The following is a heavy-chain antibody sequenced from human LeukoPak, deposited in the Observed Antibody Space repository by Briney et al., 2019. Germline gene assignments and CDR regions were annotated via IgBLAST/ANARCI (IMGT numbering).Heavy chain of an antibody. CDR2: IYYRGTT. CDR3: ARDVCSGSYLGV. Sequence: SETLSLTCTVSGDSINGYYWGWIRQTPGKGLEWIGSIYYRGTTYFNLFLKSRVTISVDTSRNQFSLELTSVTAADTAIYYCARDVCSGSYLGVWGQGTLVTVSS. D-gene: IGHD1-26*01. CDR1: GDSINGYY. J-gene: IGHJ4*02. V-gene: IGHV4-39*07.